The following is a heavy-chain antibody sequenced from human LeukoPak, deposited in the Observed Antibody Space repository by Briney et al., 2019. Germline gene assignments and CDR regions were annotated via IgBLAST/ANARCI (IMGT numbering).Heavy chain of an antibody. Sequence: GGSLRLSCAASGFTFSSYGMHWVRQARGKGLEWVAVISYDGSNKYYADSVKGRFTISRDNSKNTLYLQMNSLRAEDTAVYYCAIRPIREPHLTDYWGQGTLVTVSS. D-gene: IGHD1-26*01. CDR2: ISYDGSNK. V-gene: IGHV3-30*03. CDR1: GFTFSSYG. J-gene: IGHJ4*02. CDR3: AIRPIREPHLTDY.